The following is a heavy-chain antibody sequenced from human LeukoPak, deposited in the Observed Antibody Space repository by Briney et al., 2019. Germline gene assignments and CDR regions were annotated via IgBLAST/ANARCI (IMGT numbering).Heavy chain of an antibody. J-gene: IGHJ4*02. CDR1: GYTFTGYY. Sequence: ASVKVSCKASGYTFTGYYMHWVRQAPGQGLEWMGWMNPNSGNTGYAQKFQGRVTMTRNTSISTAYMELSSLRSEDTAVYYCARKMHLYGSGSYFVYWGQGTLVTVSS. D-gene: IGHD3-10*01. V-gene: IGHV1-8*02. CDR3: ARKMHLYGSGSYFVY. CDR2: MNPNSGNT.